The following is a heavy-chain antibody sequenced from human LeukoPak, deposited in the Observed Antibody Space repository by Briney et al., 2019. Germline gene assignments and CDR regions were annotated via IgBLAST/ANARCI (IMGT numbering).Heavy chain of an antibody. CDR1: GGSISSHY. V-gene: IGHV4-59*11. CDR3: ARVEYSSSLYYYYYYYMDV. CDR2: IYYSGST. Sequence: SETLSLTCTVSGGSISSHYWSWIRQPPGKGLEWIGYIYYSGSTNYNPSLKSRVTISVDTSKNQFSLKLSSVTAADTAVYYCARVEYSSSLYYYYYYYMDVWGKGTTVTVSS. J-gene: IGHJ6*03. D-gene: IGHD6-6*01.